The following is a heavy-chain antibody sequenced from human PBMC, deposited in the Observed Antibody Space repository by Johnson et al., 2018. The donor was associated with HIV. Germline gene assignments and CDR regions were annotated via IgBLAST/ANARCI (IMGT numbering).Heavy chain of an antibody. V-gene: IGHV3-30*02. CDR3: ARYSPYCRSPRDAFDI. Sequence: QVQLVESGGGVVQPGGSLRLSCAASGFTLSSNYMSWVRQAPGKGLEWVAFIRYDGGTKYYADSLKGRFTISRDNSKNTLYLKMNSLIPEDTAVYYSARYSPYCRSPRDAFDIWGQGTMVTVSS. CDR1: GFTLSSNY. D-gene: IGHD2-2*01. J-gene: IGHJ3*02. CDR2: IRYDGGTK.